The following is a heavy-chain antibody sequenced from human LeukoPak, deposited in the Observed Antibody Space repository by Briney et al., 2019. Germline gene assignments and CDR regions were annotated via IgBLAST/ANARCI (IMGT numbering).Heavy chain of an antibody. Sequence: GGSLRLSCAASGFTFSSYSMNWVRQAPGKGLEWVSYISSSSSYTNYADSVKGRFTISRDNAKNSLYLQMNSLRAEDTAVYYCARDFKRLGSGSQGDYWGQGTLVTVSS. J-gene: IGHJ4*02. D-gene: IGHD3-10*01. V-gene: IGHV3-21*05. CDR2: ISSSSSYT. CDR1: GFTFSSYS. CDR3: ARDFKRLGSGSQGDY.